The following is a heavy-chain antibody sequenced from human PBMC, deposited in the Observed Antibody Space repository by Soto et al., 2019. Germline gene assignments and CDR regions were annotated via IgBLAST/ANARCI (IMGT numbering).Heavy chain of an antibody. CDR2: ISPYNDNK. CDR1: GYTFNIYG. V-gene: IGHV1-18*01. J-gene: IGHJ4*02. Sequence: GPSVKVSCKASGYTFNIYGISWVRQAPGQGLEWMGWISPYNDNKKYAQNFQGRVTMTTDTSTSTAYMELTSLRSDDTAVYYCARELSALGTIDFWGQGTLVTVSS. CDR3: ARELSALGTIDF. D-gene: IGHD1-7*01.